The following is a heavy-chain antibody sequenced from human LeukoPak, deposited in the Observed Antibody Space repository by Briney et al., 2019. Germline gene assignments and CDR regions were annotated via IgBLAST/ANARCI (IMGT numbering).Heavy chain of an antibody. CDR1: GVPFSNYY. D-gene: IGHD6-19*01. V-gene: IGHV4-34*01. CDR3: TRAVAGHPD. J-gene: IGHJ4*02. Sequence: SETLSLTCAVSGVPFSNYYWSWVRQSPSQGLEWIGEINHSGYTNYNPSLKSRLTMSIDTSKNQFSLKLTSVTAADAGVYYCTRAVAGHPDWGQGTLVPVSS. CDR2: INHSGYT.